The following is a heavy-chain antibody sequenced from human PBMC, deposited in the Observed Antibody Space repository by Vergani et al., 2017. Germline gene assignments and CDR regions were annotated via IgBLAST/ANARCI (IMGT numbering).Heavy chain of an antibody. Sequence: EVQLVQSGAEVKKPGESLRISCKGSGYSFTSYWISWVRQMPGKGLEWMGRIDPSDSYTNYSPSFQGHVTISADKSISTAYLQWSSLKASDTAMYYCATQCSSTSCYHYYYYGMDVWGQGTTVTVSS. CDR3: ATQCSSTSCYHYYYYGMDV. D-gene: IGHD2-2*01. CDR2: IDPSDSYT. J-gene: IGHJ6*02. CDR1: GYSFTSYW. V-gene: IGHV5-10-1*01.